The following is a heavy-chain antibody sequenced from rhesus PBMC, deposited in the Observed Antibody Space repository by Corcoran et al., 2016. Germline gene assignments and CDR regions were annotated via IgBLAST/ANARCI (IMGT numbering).Heavy chain of an antibody. CDR2: IDGNNAGT. D-gene: IGHD3-9*01. CDR3: ARSLGGDDGY. Sequence: QLQLQESGPGLVKPSETLSLTCAVSGGSISGYYWSWIRQPPGKGLEWIGNIDGNNAGTKYNTSLKSRVTISKDTSKNKFSLKLSSVTAADTAVYYCARSLGGDDGYWGQGVLVTVSS. CDR1: GGSISGYY. V-gene: IGHV4-81*01. J-gene: IGHJ4*01.